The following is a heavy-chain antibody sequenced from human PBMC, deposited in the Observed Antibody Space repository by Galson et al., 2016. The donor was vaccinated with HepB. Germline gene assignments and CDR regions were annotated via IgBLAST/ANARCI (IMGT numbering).Heavy chain of an antibody. CDR2: IHPGGSEK. Sequence: SLRLSCATSGFTFSGYWMTWVRQAPGKGLEWVANIHPGGSEKYYVDSVKGRFTLSRDNAKNSVYLQMNSLRDEDTAVYYCARDRVTASGYGWGYGYWGQGTLVTVAS. CDR3: ARDRVTASGYGWGYGY. J-gene: IGHJ4*02. CDR1: GFTFSGYW. V-gene: IGHV3-7*01. D-gene: IGHD5-18*01.